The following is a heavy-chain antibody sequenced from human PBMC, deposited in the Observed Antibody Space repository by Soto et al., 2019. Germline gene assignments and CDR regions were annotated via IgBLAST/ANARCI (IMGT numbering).Heavy chain of an antibody. D-gene: IGHD3-10*01. Sequence: GSLRLSCAASGFSFSHYAMHWVRQPPGKGLEWVALISYDGENQYFTDSVRGRFTISRDNSKTAVYLEMNDLRLDDTATYYCVSPHSESSNAFDLWGQGTLVTVSS. CDR2: ISYDGENQ. J-gene: IGHJ5*02. CDR3: VSPHSESSNAFDL. V-gene: IGHV3-30*04. CDR1: GFSFSHYA.